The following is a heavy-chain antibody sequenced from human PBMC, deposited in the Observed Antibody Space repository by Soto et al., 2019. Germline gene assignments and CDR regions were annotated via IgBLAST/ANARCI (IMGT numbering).Heavy chain of an antibody. Sequence: QVQLVQSGAEVKKPGASVKVSCKASGYTFTNFGISWVRQAPGQGLEWMGWISAYNGNTNYAPNFQGRVTMTTDTSTITAYMELRSLGSDDTAVYYCAGGGTPIDYWGQGTVVTVSS. V-gene: IGHV1-18*01. CDR1: GYTFTNFG. D-gene: IGHD2-15*01. CDR2: ISAYNGNT. CDR3: AGGGTPIDY. J-gene: IGHJ4*02.